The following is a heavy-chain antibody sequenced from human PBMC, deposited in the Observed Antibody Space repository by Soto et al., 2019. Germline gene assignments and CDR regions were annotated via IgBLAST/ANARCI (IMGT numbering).Heavy chain of an antibody. CDR3: AKDRGLGVTTVLYYYGMDV. D-gene: IGHD4-17*01. V-gene: IGHV3-30*18. CDR2: ISYDGSNK. Sequence: PGGSLRLSCAASGFTFRNYGMHWVRQAPGKGLQWVAVISYDGSNKYYADSVKGRFTISRDNSKNTLYLQMNSLRAEDTAVYYCAKDRGLGVTTVLYYYGMDVWGQGTTVTVSS. CDR1: GFTFRNYG. J-gene: IGHJ6*02.